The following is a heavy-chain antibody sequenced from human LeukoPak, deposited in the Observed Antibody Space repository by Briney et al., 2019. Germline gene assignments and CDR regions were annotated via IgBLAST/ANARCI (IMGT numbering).Heavy chain of an antibody. J-gene: IGHJ3*01. Sequence: GGSLRLSCAASGFIFSSYWMTWVRQAPGKGLEWVANIKLDVSETYYVDSVRGRFTISRDNTKNSLYLQIDSLRAEDTAVYYCARKGNAFDFWGQGTMVTVSS. D-gene: IGHD3-10*01. CDR2: IKLDVSET. V-gene: IGHV3-7*01. CDR3: ARKGNAFDF. CDR1: GFIFSSYW.